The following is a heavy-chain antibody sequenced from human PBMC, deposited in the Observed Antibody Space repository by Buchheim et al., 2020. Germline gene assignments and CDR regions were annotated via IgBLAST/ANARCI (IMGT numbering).Heavy chain of an antibody. CDR2: ISYDGSNK. V-gene: IGHV3-30*18. D-gene: IGHD4-17*01. J-gene: IGHJ4*02. CDR1: GFTFSSYG. Sequence: QVQLVESGGGVVQPGRSLRLSCAASGFTFSSYGMHWVRQAPGKGLEWVAVISYDGSNKYYADSVKGRFTISRDNSKNTLYLQMNSLRAEDTAVYYCAKDYGDYDPYYFDYWGRGTL. CDR3: AKDYGDYDPYYFDY.